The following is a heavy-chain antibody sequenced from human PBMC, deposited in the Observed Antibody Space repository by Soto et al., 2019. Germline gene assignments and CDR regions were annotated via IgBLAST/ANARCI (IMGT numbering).Heavy chain of an antibody. CDR1: GFTFSSYS. Sequence: EVQLVESGGGLVKPGGSLRLSCAASGFTFSSYSMNWVRQAPGKGLEWVSSISSSSRYIYYADSVKGRFTISRDNAKNSLYLQMNSLRAEDTAVYYCARDRRYCSGGSCYRAWFDPWGQGTLVTVSS. D-gene: IGHD2-15*01. CDR3: ARDRRYCSGGSCYRAWFDP. V-gene: IGHV3-21*01. J-gene: IGHJ5*02. CDR2: ISSSSRYI.